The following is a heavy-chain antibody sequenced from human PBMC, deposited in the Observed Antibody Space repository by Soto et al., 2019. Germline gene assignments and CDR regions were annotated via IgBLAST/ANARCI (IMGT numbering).Heavy chain of an antibody. CDR1: GFSFSGYN. J-gene: IGHJ3*01. Sequence: PGGSLRLSCVASGFSFSGYNMNWVRQAPGKGLEWVSSISGDSNYKYYADSVQGRFTISRDNAKHSVYLQMNSLRAEDTAVYYCARVVYFDSSGYGLWCQGTMVTLSS. CDR3: ARVVYFDSSGYGL. D-gene: IGHD3-22*01. V-gene: IGHV3-21*01. CDR2: ISGDSNYK.